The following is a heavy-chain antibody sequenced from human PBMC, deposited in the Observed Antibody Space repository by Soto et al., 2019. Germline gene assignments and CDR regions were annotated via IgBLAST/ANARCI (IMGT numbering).Heavy chain of an antibody. CDR3: AKLVDY. CDR1: GFRFSSYG. J-gene: IGHJ4*02. CDR2: ISYSDGAT. D-gene: IGHD2-8*02. Sequence: PGGSLRLSCEASGFRFSSYGMSWVRRSPEKGLEWVSSISYSDGATYYADSVKGRFTISRDNSKNTLFLQMNSLRVEDTAIYYCAKLVDYWGQGTLVTVSS. V-gene: IGHV3-23*01.